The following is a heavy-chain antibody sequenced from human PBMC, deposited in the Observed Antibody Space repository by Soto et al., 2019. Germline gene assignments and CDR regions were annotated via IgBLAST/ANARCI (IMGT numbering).Heavy chain of an antibody. J-gene: IGHJ5*02. CDR2: IKSKADGETT. Sequence: EVQLVESGGGLVKPGGSLRLSCAASGFTFNNAWMTWVRQAPGKGLEWVGRIKSKADGETTDYAAPVKGRFTISRDDSKNTLYLQMNSLKTEDTAVYYCTTDGPYRRSFIWFDPWGQGTLVTVSS. CDR1: GFTFNNAW. D-gene: IGHD3-16*02. CDR3: TTDGPYRRSFIWFDP. V-gene: IGHV3-15*01.